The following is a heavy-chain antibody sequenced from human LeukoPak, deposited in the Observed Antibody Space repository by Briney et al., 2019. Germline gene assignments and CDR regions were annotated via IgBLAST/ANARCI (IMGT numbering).Heavy chain of an antibody. CDR2: ITSGGGST. CDR1: GFTFSSYA. J-gene: IGHJ4*02. V-gene: IGHV3-23*01. D-gene: IGHD2-2*01. CDR3: TRDHPDCRGSSCLLFDD. Sequence: GGSLRLSCAASGFTFSSYAMSWVRQAPGKGLEWVSTITSGGGSTYYADSVKGRFTISRDNSKNTLYLQMNSLRAEDTAVFYCTRDHPDCRGSSCLLFDDWGQGTLVTVAS.